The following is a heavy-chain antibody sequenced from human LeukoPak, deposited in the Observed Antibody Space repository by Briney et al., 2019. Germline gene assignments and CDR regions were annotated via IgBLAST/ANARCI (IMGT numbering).Heavy chain of an antibody. CDR1: GFTFSSYA. CDR3: ARGDAIAAAGTLGDFYGMDV. Sequence: GRSLRLSCAASGFTFSSYAMHWVRQAPGKGLEWVAVISYDGSNKYYADSVKGRFTISRDNSKNTLYLQMNSLRAEDTAVYYCARGDAIAAAGTLGDFYGMDVWGQGTTVTVSS. J-gene: IGHJ6*02. V-gene: IGHV3-30-3*01. D-gene: IGHD6-13*01. CDR2: ISYDGSNK.